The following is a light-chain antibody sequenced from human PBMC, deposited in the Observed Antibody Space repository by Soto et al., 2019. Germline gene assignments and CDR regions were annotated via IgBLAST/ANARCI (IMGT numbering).Light chain of an antibody. Sequence: EIVLTQPPATLSLSPGEIATLSCRASQSVSSYLAWYQQKPGQAPRLLIYDASNKATGIPARFSGSGSGTVFTLTISSLEPEDFAVYYCQQRSNWPPLTFGGGTKVETK. V-gene: IGKV3-11*01. J-gene: IGKJ4*01. CDR2: DAS. CDR1: QSVSSY. CDR3: QQRSNWPPLT.